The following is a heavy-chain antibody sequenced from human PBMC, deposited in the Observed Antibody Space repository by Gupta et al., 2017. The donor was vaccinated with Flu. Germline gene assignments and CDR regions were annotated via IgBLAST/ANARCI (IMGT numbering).Heavy chain of an antibody. Sequence: SWFRQAPGTGLEWVASISGSGASTYYPDSVKGRFSISRDNSKNTLDLQMNRLSDEDTAFYYCAKMGGAAYLSHCHCDTWGQGILLPVS. CDR3: AKMGGAAYLSHCHCDT. CDR2: ISGSGAST. D-gene: IGHD1-26*01. V-gene: IGHV3-23*01. J-gene: IGHJ4*02.